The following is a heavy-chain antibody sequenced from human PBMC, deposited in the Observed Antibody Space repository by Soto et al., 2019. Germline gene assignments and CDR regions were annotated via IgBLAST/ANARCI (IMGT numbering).Heavy chain of an antibody. V-gene: IGHV1-69*02. J-gene: IGHJ6*03. CDR1: GGTLGSYT. Sequence: FSVKDFCKASGGTLGSYTISWVRQAPGQGLEWMGRIIPILGIANYAQKFQGSVTITADKSTSTAYMEVSSLRSEDTAVYYCASSAYSSGRDYYYYYPDIWGKGTMVTVSS. CDR2: IIPILGIA. CDR3: ASSAYSSGRDYYYYYPDI. D-gene: IGHD6-19*01.